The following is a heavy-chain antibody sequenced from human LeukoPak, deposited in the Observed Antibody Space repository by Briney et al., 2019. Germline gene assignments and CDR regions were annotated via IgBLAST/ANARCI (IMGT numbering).Heavy chain of an antibody. D-gene: IGHD3-3*01. V-gene: IGHV4-30-2*01. CDR3: ARNDFWSGYAFDI. CDR1: GGSISSGGYS. J-gene: IGHJ3*02. CDR2: IYHSGST. Sequence: SETLSLTCAVSGGSISSGGYSWSWLRQPPGGGLEWIGYIYHSGSTYYNPSLKSRVTISVDRSKNQFSLKLSSVTAADTAVYYCARNDFWSGYAFDIWGQGTMVTVSS.